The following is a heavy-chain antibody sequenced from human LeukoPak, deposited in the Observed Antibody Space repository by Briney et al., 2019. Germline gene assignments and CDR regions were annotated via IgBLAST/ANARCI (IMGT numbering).Heavy chain of an antibody. CDR3: ARDVVPEANWFDP. CDR1: GYTFTGYY. V-gene: IGHV1-2*06. J-gene: IGHJ5*02. D-gene: IGHD2-2*01. CDR2: INPNSGGT. Sequence: ASVNVSCKASGYTFTGYYMHWVRQAPGQGLEWMGRINPNSGGTNYAQKFQGRVTMTRDTSISTAYMELSRLRSDDTAVYYCARDVVPEANWFDPWGQGTLVTVSS.